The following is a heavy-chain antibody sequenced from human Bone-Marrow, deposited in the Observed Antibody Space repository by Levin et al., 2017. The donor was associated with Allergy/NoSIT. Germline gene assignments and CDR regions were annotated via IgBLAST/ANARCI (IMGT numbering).Heavy chain of an antibody. J-gene: IGHJ4*02. Sequence: MASETLSLTCTVSGGSISSYYWNWIRESPGKGLEWIGYVYYSGSTNYNPSLKSRVTLSIDTSKSLFSLRLTSVTAADTAIYYCARDTVTTPRFFYHWGQGILVTVSS. CDR2: VYYSGST. D-gene: IGHD4-17*01. V-gene: IGHV4-59*01. CDR3: ARDTVTTPRFFYH. CDR1: GGSISSYY.